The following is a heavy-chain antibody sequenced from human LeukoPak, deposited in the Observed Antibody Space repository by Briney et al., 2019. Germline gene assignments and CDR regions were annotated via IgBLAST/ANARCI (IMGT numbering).Heavy chain of an antibody. CDR1: GFTFSSYS. V-gene: IGHV3-48*04. D-gene: IGHD1-7*01. Sequence: GGSLRLSCAASGFTFSSYSMNWVRQAPGKGLEWVSSISSSGSTIYYAASVKGRFTISRDNARNSLYLQMNRLRAEDTAVYYCARDPGTTQTLHDAFDIWGQGTMVTVSS. J-gene: IGHJ3*02. CDR2: ISSSGSTI. CDR3: ARDPGTTQTLHDAFDI.